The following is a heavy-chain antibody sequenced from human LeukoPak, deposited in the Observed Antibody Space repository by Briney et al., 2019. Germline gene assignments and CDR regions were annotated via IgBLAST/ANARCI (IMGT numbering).Heavy chain of an antibody. CDR3: ARGDDTAMDYFPPFDY. CDR1: GDSLSSHY. Sequence: SETLSLTCTVSGDSLSSHYWSGMRQPPGKALEWIVHIYYSGTTNYNPSLKSRVTISVATSKTQFSLKLSSVTAADTAVYYCARGDDTAMDYFPPFDYWGQGTLVTVSS. D-gene: IGHD5-18*01. CDR2: IYYSGTT. J-gene: IGHJ4*02. V-gene: IGHV4-59*11.